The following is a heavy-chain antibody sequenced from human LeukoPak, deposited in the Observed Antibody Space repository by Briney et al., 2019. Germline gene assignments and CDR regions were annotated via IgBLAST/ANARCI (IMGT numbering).Heavy chain of an antibody. V-gene: IGHV4-59*08. Sequence: SETLSLTCTVSGGSISSYYWSWIRQPPGKGLEWIGYIYYSGSTNYNPSLKSRVTISVDTSKNQFSLKLSSVTAADTAVYYCARSSSSWNSVDYWGQGTLVTVSS. CDR2: IYYSGST. J-gene: IGHJ4*02. CDR3: ARSSSSWNSVDY. CDR1: GGSISSYY. D-gene: IGHD6-13*01.